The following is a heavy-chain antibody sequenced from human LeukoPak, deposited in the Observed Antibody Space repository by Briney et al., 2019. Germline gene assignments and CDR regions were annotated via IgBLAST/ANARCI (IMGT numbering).Heavy chain of an antibody. D-gene: IGHD2-2*01. Sequence: GASLTVSCKASGYTFTRYGISLVRQAPGQGLEWMGWFSAYNGDTHYAQNVQRRVTMTTDTSTSTAYMELRSLRSDDTAVYYCVRDRQSGSSSSCLVDSWGQGALVTVSS. CDR2: FSAYNGDT. V-gene: IGHV1-18*01. CDR1: GYTFTRYG. J-gene: IGHJ4*02. CDR3: VRDRQSGSSSSCLVDS.